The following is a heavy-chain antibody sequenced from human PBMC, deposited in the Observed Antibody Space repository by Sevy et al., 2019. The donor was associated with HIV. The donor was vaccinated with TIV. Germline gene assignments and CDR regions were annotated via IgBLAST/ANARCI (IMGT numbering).Heavy chain of an antibody. V-gene: IGHV1-24*01. Sequence: ASVKVSCKVSGYTLTKLSMHWVRQALGKGLEWMGGFDPEDGETIYAQKFQGRVTMTEDTSTDTAYMELSSLRSEDTAVYYCATPKYVGYDYESLDIWGQGTMVTVSS. CDR2: FDPEDGET. J-gene: IGHJ3*02. D-gene: IGHD5-12*01. CDR3: ATPKYVGYDYESLDI. CDR1: GYTLTKLS.